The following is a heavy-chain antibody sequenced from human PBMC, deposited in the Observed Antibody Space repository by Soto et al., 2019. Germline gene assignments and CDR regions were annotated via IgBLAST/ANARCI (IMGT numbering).Heavy chain of an antibody. Sequence: SVKVSCKASGGTFSSYTISWVRQAPGQGREWMGRIIPILGIANYAQKFQGRVTITADKSTSTAYMELSSLRSEDRAVYYCAREYGYDILTGHHALDGMDVWGQGTTVTVSS. CDR2: IIPILGIA. D-gene: IGHD3-9*01. CDR3: AREYGYDILTGHHALDGMDV. V-gene: IGHV1-69*04. J-gene: IGHJ6*02. CDR1: GGTFSSYT.